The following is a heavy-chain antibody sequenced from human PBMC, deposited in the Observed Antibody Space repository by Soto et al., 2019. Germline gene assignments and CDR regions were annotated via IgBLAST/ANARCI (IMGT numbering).Heavy chain of an antibody. J-gene: IGHJ4*02. V-gene: IGHV1-18*01. Sequence: VASVKVSCKASSYTFTSYGISWVRQVPGQGLEWMGWISAYNGNTNYAQKLQGRVTMTTDTSTSTAYMELRSLRSDDTAVYYCARDLPKTSHYYDSSGPFDYWGQGTLVTVSS. D-gene: IGHD3-22*01. CDR3: ARDLPKTSHYYDSSGPFDY. CDR2: ISAYNGNT. CDR1: SYTFTSYG.